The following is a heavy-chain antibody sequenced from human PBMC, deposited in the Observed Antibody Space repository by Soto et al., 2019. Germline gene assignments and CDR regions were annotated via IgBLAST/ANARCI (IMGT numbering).Heavy chain of an antibody. Sequence: PSETLSLTCAVYGGSFSGYYWSWIRQPPGKGLEWIGEINHSGSTNYNPSLKSRVTISVDTSKNQFSLKLSSVTAADTAVYYCARGFPFIVAAGSEQYYFDYWGQGTLVTVSS. D-gene: IGHD6-13*01. CDR3: ARGFPFIVAAGSEQYYFDY. CDR2: INHSGST. J-gene: IGHJ4*02. V-gene: IGHV4-34*01. CDR1: GGSFSGYY.